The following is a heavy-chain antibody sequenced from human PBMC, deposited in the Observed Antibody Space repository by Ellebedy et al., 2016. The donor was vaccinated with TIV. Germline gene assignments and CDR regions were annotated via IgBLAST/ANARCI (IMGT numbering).Heavy chain of an antibody. CDR3: ARYFSSSSTFDY. V-gene: IGHV1-46*03. CDR1: GYTFTTYY. J-gene: IGHJ4*02. D-gene: IGHD6-6*01. CDR2: VNPSGGST. Sequence: ASVKVSCXASGYTFTTYYMHWVRQAPGQRLEWMGIVNPSGGSTSYAQKFQDRVIMTTDTSSSTVYMELTSLRSDDTAVYYCARYFSSSSTFDYWGQGTLVTVSS.